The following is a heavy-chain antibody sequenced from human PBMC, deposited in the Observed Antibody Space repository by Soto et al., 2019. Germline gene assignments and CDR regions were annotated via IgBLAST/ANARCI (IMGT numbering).Heavy chain of an antibody. CDR2: IYPGDSDT. Sequence: GESLKISCKGSGYSFTGYWIGWVRQMPGKGLEWMGIIYPGDSDTNYNPSLKSRVTISVDTSKNQFSLKLSSVTAADTAVYYCARDLYGDYEAPYFDYWGQGTLVTVSS. CDR3: ARDLYGDYEAPYFDY. CDR1: GYSFTGYW. D-gene: IGHD5-12*01. J-gene: IGHJ4*02. V-gene: IGHV5-51*01.